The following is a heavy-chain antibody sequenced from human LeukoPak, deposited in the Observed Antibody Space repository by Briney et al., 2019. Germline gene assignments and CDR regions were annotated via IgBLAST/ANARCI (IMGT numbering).Heavy chain of an antibody. CDR1: GYTFTSYG. V-gene: IGHV1-18*04. CDR2: ISAYNGNT. D-gene: IGHD3-10*01. CDR3: AREGGPTYYYGSGESGWFDP. J-gene: IGHJ5*02. Sequence: ASAKVSCKASGYTFTSYGISWVRQAPGQGLEWMGWISAYNGNTNYAQKLQGRVTMTTDTSTSTAYMELRSLRSDDTAVYYCAREGGPTYYYGSGESGWFDPWGQGTLVTVSS.